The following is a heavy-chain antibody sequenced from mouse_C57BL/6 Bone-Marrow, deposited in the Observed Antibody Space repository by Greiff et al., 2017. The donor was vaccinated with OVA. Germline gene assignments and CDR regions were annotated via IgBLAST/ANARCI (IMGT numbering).Heavy chain of an antibody. CDR2: IYPGSGST. CDR1: GYTFTSYW. D-gene: IGHD1-1*01. Sequence: QVQLQQPGAELVKPGASVKMSCKASGYTFTSYWITWVKQRPGQGLEWIGDIYPGSGSTNYNEKFKSKATLTVDTSSSTAYMQLSSLTSEDSAVYYCARSNTVVSYYAMDYWGQGTSVTVSS. CDR3: ARSNTVVSYYAMDY. V-gene: IGHV1-55*01. J-gene: IGHJ4*01.